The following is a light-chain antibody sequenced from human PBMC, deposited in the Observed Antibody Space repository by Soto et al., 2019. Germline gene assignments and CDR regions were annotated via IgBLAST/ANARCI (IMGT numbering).Light chain of an antibody. J-gene: IGKJ1*01. CDR3: QQFNSYPRT. Sequence: DIQLTQSPSFLSASVGDRVTITCRASQGLSNYLAWYQQKPGKAPNLLIYAASTLQSGVPSRFSGSGSGTEFSLAISSLQPEDFATYYCQQFNSYPRTFGQGTKVEIK. CDR2: AAS. CDR1: QGLSNY. V-gene: IGKV1-9*01.